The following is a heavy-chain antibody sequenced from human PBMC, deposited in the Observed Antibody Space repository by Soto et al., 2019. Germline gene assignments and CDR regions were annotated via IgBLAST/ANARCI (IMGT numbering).Heavy chain of an antibody. V-gene: IGHV3-30-3*01. CDR2: ISYDGSNK. Sequence: PGGSLRLSCAASGFTFSSYAMHWVRQAPGKGLEWVAVISYDGSNKYYADSVKGRFTISRDNSKNTLYLQMNSLRAEDTAVYYCARDRFFIGYYSDNGFRGYFDYWGQGTLVTVSS. J-gene: IGHJ4*02. CDR3: ARDRFFIGYYSDNGFRGYFDY. CDR1: GFTFSSYA. D-gene: IGHD3-22*01.